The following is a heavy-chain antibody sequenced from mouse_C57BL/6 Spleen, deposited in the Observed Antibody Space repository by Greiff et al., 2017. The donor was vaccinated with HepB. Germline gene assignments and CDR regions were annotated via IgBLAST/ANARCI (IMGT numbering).Heavy chain of an antibody. D-gene: IGHD1-1*01. CDR3: ATSYYGSSSYYFDY. CDR2: IWRGGST. V-gene: IGHV2-5*01. J-gene: IGHJ2*01. CDR1: GFSLTSYG. Sequence: VQGVESGPGLVQPSQSLSITCTVSGFSLTSYGVHWVRQSPGKGLEWLGVIWRGGSTDYNAAFMSRLSITKDNSKSQVFFKMNSLQADDTAIYYCATSYYGSSSYYFDYWGQGTTLTVSS.